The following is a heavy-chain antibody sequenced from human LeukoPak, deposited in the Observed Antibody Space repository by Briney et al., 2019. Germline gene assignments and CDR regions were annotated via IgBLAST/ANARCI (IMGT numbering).Heavy chain of an antibody. J-gene: IGHJ3*02. CDR2: IKQEGSDK. Sequence: GSLRLFCAASGFTFSSYWMSWVRPASGKGLEWVANIKQEGSDKYYVDSVKGRFTISRDNAKNSLYLQMNSLRAEDTAVYYCARDIVVLPTAMEGHDAFDIWGQGTMVTVSS. V-gene: IGHV3-7*01. CDR3: ARDIVVLPTAMEGHDAFDI. CDR1: GFTFSSYW. D-gene: IGHD2-2*01.